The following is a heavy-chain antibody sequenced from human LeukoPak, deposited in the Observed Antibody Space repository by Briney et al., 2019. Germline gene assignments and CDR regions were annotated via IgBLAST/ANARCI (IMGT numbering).Heavy chain of an antibody. Sequence: SETLSLTCTVSGVSIRSSNSYWGWIPQPPGKGLEGIGSIYYTGNTYYKPSRKIRLHIAVDTYKNQLSLRLNSVAAAVTAVYYCARQGARDGYVEGFFAYWGQGTLVIVSS. CDR2: IYYTGNT. CDR1: GVSIRSSNSY. V-gene: IGHV4-39*01. CDR3: ARQGARDGYVEGFFAY. J-gene: IGHJ4*02. D-gene: IGHD5-24*01.